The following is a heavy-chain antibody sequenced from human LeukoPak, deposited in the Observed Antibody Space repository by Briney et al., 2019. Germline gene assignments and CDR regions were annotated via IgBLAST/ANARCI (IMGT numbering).Heavy chain of an antibody. D-gene: IGHD3-3*01. Sequence: PGRSLRLSCAASGFTFSSYAMHWVRQAPGKGLEWVSYIGSSGSYTDYADSVRGRFTTSRDNAKNSLHLQMNSLRAEDTAMYYCARFQLRSDYFDYWGQGTLVTVSS. CDR3: ARFQLRSDYFDY. V-gene: IGHV3-21*05. J-gene: IGHJ4*02. CDR1: GFTFSSYA. CDR2: IGSSGSYT.